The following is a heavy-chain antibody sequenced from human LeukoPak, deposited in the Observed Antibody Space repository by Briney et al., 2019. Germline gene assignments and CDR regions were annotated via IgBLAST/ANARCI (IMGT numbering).Heavy chain of an antibody. J-gene: IGHJ4*02. CDR3: ARDLPPLDY. Sequence: GGSLRLSCAASGFTFSSYWMSWVRQAPGKGLEWVANIRQDGSEKYYVDSVKGRFTISRDNSRNTLYLQMNNLRVEDTAVYYCARDLPPLDYWAREPWSPSPQ. V-gene: IGHV3-7*01. CDR1: GFTFSSYW. CDR2: IRQDGSEK.